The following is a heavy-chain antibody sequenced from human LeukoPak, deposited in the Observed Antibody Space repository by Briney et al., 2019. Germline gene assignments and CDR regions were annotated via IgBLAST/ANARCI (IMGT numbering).Heavy chain of an antibody. Sequence: GGSLRLSCAASGFTFSSYAMSWVRQAPGKGLEWVSAISGSGGSTYYADSVKGRFTISRDNSKNTLYLQMNSLRAEDTAVYYCAKAPCGGDCLWEDAEYFQHWGQGTLVTVSS. CDR2: ISGSGGST. J-gene: IGHJ1*01. V-gene: IGHV3-23*01. CDR1: GFTFSSYA. CDR3: AKAPCGGDCLWEDAEYFQH. D-gene: IGHD2-21*02.